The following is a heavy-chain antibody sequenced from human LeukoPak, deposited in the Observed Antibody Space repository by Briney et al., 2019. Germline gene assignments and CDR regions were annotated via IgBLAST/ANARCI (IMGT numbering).Heavy chain of an antibody. J-gene: IGHJ4*02. Sequence: SETLSLTCTVSGGSISSYYWSWIRQHPGKGLEWIGYIYYSGSTYYNPSLKSRVTISVDTSKNQFSLKLSSVTAADTAVYYCARIGPLRFHAPQVPYFDYWRQGTLVTVSS. V-gene: IGHV4-59*06. CDR1: GGSISSYY. CDR2: IYYSGST. D-gene: IGHD2/OR15-2a*01. CDR3: ARIGPLRFHAPQVPYFDY.